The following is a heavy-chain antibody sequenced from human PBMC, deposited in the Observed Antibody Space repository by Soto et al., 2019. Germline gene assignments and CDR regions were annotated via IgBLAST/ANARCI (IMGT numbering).Heavy chain of an antibody. CDR2: ISYDGSNK. Sequence: QVQLVESGGGVVQPGRSLRLSCAASGFTFSSYAMHWVRQAPGKGLEWVAVISYDGSNKYYADSVKGRFTISRDNSKNTLYLQMNSLRAEDTAVYYCARDRRQLGFHGMDVWGQGTTVTVSS. CDR3: ARDRRQLGFHGMDV. D-gene: IGHD6-13*01. J-gene: IGHJ6*02. V-gene: IGHV3-30-3*01. CDR1: GFTFSSYA.